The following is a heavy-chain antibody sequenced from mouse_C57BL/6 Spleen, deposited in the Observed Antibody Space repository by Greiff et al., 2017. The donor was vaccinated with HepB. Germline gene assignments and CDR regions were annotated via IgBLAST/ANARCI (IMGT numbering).Heavy chain of an antibody. V-gene: IGHV1-15*01. CDR3: TRITTVVADAY. Sequence: QVQLQQSGAELVRPGASVTLSCKASGYTFTDYEMHWVKQTPVHGLEWIGAIDPETGGTAYNQKFKGKAILTADNASSTSYMELRSLTSEDSAVYYCTRITTVVADAYWGQGTLVTVSA. D-gene: IGHD1-1*01. CDR1: GYTFTDYE. CDR2: IDPETGGT. J-gene: IGHJ3*01.